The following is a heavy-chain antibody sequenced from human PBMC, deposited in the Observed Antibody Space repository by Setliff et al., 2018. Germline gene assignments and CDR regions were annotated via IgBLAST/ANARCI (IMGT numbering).Heavy chain of an antibody. Sequence: SETLSLTCSASGDSINSGTYYWSWFRQSAGKGLEWIGRIYTGGSTNYNPSLKSRVTISLDTSKNHFSLTLTSVTAADTAVYYCARDGGEYWGQGTLVTVSS. CDR2: IYTGGST. CDR3: ARDGGEY. J-gene: IGHJ4*02. V-gene: IGHV4-61*02. D-gene: IGHD3-16*01. CDR1: GDSINSGTYY.